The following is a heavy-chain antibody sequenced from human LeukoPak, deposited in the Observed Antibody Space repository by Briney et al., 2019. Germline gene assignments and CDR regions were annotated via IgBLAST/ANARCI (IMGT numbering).Heavy chain of an antibody. J-gene: IGHJ4*02. V-gene: IGHV1-2*04. Sequence: GASVKVSCKASGYTFTSYYMHWVRQAPGQGLEWMGWINPNSGGTNYAQKFQGWVTMTRDTSISTAYMELSRLKSDDTAVYYCAREVADTAMFDYWGRGTLVTVSS. CDR2: INPNSGGT. CDR3: AREVADTAMFDY. CDR1: GYTFTSYY. D-gene: IGHD5-18*01.